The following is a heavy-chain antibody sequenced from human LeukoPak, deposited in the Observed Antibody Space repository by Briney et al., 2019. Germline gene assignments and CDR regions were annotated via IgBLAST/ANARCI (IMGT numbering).Heavy chain of an antibody. Sequence: SETLSLTCTVSGGSISSGSYYWSWIRQPAGKGLEWIGRIYTSGSTNYNPSLKSRVTVSVDTSKNQFSLKLSSVTAADTAVYYCARDNSGWYPEYWGQGTLVTVSS. D-gene: IGHD6-19*01. CDR1: GGSISSGSYY. J-gene: IGHJ4*02. CDR3: ARDNSGWYPEY. V-gene: IGHV4-61*02. CDR2: IYTSGST.